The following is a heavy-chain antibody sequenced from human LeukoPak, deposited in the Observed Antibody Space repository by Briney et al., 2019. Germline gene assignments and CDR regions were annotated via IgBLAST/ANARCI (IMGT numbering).Heavy chain of an antibody. Sequence: SETLSLTCTVSGGTISSYYWTWIRQPAGKGLEWIGRIYTSGSTNYNPSLKSRVSMSVDTSKNQFSLKLTSVTAADTAVYYCARKRAIAAAKFDYWGQGTLVTVSS. CDR3: ARKRAIAAAKFDY. V-gene: IGHV4-4*07. CDR2: IYTSGST. CDR1: GGTISSYY. J-gene: IGHJ4*02. D-gene: IGHD6-13*01.